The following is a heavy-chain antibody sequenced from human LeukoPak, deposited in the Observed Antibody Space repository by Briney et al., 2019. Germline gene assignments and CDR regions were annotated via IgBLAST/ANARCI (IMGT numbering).Heavy chain of an antibody. V-gene: IGHV5-51*01. Sequence: GESLQISCKGSGYIFTSYWIGWVRQMPGKGLEWMGIIYPGDSDTRYSQSFQSQVTISADKSISTAYLQWSSLKASDTAMYYCARDVVPAAKADAFDIWGQGTMVTVSS. CDR1: GYIFTSYW. CDR2: IYPGDSDT. CDR3: ARDVVPAAKADAFDI. J-gene: IGHJ3*02. D-gene: IGHD2-2*01.